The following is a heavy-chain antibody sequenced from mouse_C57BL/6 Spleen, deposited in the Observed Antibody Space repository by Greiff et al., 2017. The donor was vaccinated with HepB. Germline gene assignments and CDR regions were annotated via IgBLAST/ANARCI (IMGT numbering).Heavy chain of an antibody. J-gene: IGHJ2*01. Sequence: VQLQQPGAELVRPGSSVKLSCKASGYTFTSYWMHWVKQRPIQGLEWIGNIDPSDSETHYNQKFKDKATLTVDKSSSTAYMQLSSLTSEDSAVYYCARNFYYYGSSSYFDYWGQGTTLTISS. CDR3: ARNFYYYGSSSYFDY. D-gene: IGHD1-1*01. V-gene: IGHV1-52*01. CDR2: IDPSDSET. CDR1: GYTFTSYW.